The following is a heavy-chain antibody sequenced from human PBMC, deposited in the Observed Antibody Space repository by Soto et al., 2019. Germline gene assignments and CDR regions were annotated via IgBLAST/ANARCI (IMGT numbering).Heavy chain of an antibody. CDR1: GFTFSSYW. CDR3: SRGETYYYDSRGYYGADY. Sequence: EVQLVESGGGLVQPGGSLRLSCAASGFTFSSYWMHWVRQAPGKGLVWVSRINSDGRTTTYADSVKGRFTISRDNAKNTLYMQINSLRAEDTAVYSCSRGETYYYDSRGYYGADYWGQGTLVTVSS. CDR2: INSDGRTT. V-gene: IGHV3-74*01. D-gene: IGHD3-22*01. J-gene: IGHJ4*02.